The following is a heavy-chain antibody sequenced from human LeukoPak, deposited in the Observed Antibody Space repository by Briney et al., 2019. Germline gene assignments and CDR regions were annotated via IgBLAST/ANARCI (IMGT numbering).Heavy chain of an antibody. Sequence: ASVKVSCKTSGYVFNSFGITWLRQAPGQGLEWMGWVSAYKGYTSHAQKFQDRVIMTTDTSTTTAYMELRNLKSDDAAVYYCAREAVSFVAVANDGYFDFWGQGSLVIVSS. CDR2: VSAYKGYT. J-gene: IGHJ4*02. V-gene: IGHV1-18*01. CDR3: AREAVSFVAVANDGYFDF. CDR1: GYVFNSFG. D-gene: IGHD6-19*01.